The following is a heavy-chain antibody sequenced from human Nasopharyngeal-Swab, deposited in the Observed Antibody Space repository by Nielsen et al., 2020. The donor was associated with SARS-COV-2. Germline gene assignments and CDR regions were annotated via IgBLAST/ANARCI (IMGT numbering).Heavy chain of an antibody. Sequence: GESLKISCAASGFTFSSYAMSWVRQAPGKGLEWVSAISGSGGSTYYADSVKGRFTISRDSAENTLYLQMNSLRADDTAMYYCARIAIGGSRSFDLWGQGTMVTVAP. CDR2: ISGSGGST. J-gene: IGHJ3*01. V-gene: IGHV3-23*01. CDR1: GFTFSSYA. D-gene: IGHD3-16*01. CDR3: ARIAIGGSRSFDL.